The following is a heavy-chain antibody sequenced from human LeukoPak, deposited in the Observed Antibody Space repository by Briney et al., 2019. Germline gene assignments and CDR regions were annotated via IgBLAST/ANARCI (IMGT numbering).Heavy chain of an antibody. CDR1: GGSITGYY. Sequence: SETLSLTCTVSGGSITGYYWSWIRQPPGKGLEWIGYLYYSGSTNYNPSLKSRVTISIDTSKNQFSLKLSSVTAADTAVYYCAKTSVWYGAFDIWGQGTMITVSS. V-gene: IGHV4-59*01. CDR2: LYYSGST. CDR3: AKTSVWYGAFDI. J-gene: IGHJ3*02. D-gene: IGHD6-19*01.